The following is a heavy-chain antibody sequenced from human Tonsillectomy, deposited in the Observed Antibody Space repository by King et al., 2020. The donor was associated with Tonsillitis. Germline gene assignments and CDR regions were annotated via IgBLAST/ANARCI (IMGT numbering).Heavy chain of an antibody. CDR3: ARGSDGTLIGYLY. CDR2: ISYDGSNK. D-gene: IGHD3-9*01. V-gene: IGHV3-30*04. J-gene: IGHJ4*02. CDR1: GFTFSTYD. Sequence: VQLVESGGGVVQPGRSLRLSCAASGFTFSTYDMHWVRQAPGKGLEWVAVISYDGSNKYYADSVKGQFTLSRDNSKNMLYLQMNSLRAEDTAVYYCARGSDGTLIGYLYWGQGTLVTVSS.